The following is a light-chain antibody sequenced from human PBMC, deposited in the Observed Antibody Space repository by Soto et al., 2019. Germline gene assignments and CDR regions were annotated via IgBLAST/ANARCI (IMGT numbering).Light chain of an antibody. J-gene: IGLJ1*01. CDR3: SSYTSFKTLV. CDR2: DVT. V-gene: IGLV2-14*01. Sequence: QSALTQPASVSESPVQPITISCTGSSSDVGGYKYVSWYQQHPGKAPKLLIYDVTNRPSGVSNRFSGSKSGYTASLTISGLQSEDEADYYCSSYTSFKTLVFGTGTKVTVL. CDR1: SSDVGGYKY.